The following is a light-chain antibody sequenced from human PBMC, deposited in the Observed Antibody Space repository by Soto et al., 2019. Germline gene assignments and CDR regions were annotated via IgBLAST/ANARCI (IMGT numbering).Light chain of an antibody. CDR1: SSNIGAGYD. CDR3: QSYDSGLSAL. Sequence: QSVLTQPPSVSGAPGQRVTISCTGSSSNIGAGYDVHWYQQLPGTAPKLLIYGNSNRPSGVPDRFSGSKSGTSASLAITGLQAEDEADYYCQSYDSGLSALFGGGTKLTGL. V-gene: IGLV1-40*01. CDR2: GNS. J-gene: IGLJ2*01.